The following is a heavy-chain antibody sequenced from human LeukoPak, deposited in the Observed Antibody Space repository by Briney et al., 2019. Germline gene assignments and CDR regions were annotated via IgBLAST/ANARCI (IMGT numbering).Heavy chain of an antibody. CDR2: ISAYNGNT. D-gene: IGHD6-19*01. V-gene: IGHV1-18*01. CDR1: GYTFTRYG. Sequence: ASVKVSCKASGYTFTRYGISWVRQAPGQGLEWMGWISAYNGNTNYAQKLQGRVTMTTDTSTSTAYMELRSLRSDDTAVYYCARPFSSGWPFDYWGQGTLVTVSS. J-gene: IGHJ4*02. CDR3: ARPFSSGWPFDY.